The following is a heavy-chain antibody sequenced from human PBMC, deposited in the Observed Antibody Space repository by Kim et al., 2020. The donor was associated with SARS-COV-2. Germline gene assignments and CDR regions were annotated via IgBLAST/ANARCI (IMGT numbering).Heavy chain of an antibody. CDR3: ARGGGTVDLVRRHFDH. V-gene: IGHV3-72*01. CDR2: IRDKANSYTT. J-gene: IGHJ4*02. CDR1: GFIFSDHY. Sequence: GGSLRLSCVVSGFIFSDHYMDWVRQAPGKGLEWVGRIRDKANSYTTLYAASVKGRFTISRDDSKNTVYLQMDSLKTDDSAVYYCARGGGTVDLVRRHFDHWGQGTPVTVSS. D-gene: IGHD5-12*01.